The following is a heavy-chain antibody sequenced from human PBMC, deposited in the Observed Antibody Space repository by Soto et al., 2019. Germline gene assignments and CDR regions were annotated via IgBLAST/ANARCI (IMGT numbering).Heavy chain of an antibody. CDR2: LIARFGTA. CDR1: GGTFSNYA. Sequence: QVQLVQSGAEVKKPGSSVKVSCRASGGTFSNYAITWVRQAPGQGLEWMGGLIARFGTANYAQKFQGRVTITADESTSTAYMQLSSMRSEHTAVYYCARGRGATSDYWGQGTLVTVSS. D-gene: IGHD1-26*01. V-gene: IGHV1-69*01. CDR3: ARGRGATSDY. J-gene: IGHJ4*02.